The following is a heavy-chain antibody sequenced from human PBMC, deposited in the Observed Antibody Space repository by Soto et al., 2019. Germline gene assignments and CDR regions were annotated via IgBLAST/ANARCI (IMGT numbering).Heavy chain of an antibody. CDR1: GFTFSSYA. Sequence: PGGSLRLSCAASGFTFSSYAMSWVRQAPGKGLEWVSAISGSGGSTYYADSVKGRFTISRDNSKNTLYLQMNSLRAEDTAVYYCEKGHYDILTGYHDAFDIWGQGTMVTVSS. CDR2: ISGSGGST. J-gene: IGHJ3*02. V-gene: IGHV3-23*01. CDR3: EKGHYDILTGYHDAFDI. D-gene: IGHD3-9*01.